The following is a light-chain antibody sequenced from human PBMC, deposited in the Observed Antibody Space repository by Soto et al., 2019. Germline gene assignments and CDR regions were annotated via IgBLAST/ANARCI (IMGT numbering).Light chain of an antibody. J-gene: IGKJ1*01. CDR3: QQYNSYSRT. CDR2: GAS. CDR1: QSVSSN. V-gene: IGKV3-15*01. Sequence: EIVMTQSPVTLSVSPGERATLSCRASQSVSSNLAWYQQKPGQAPSLLIYGASTRAPGFPARFSGSGSGTEFTLTISSLQPDDFATYYCQQYNSYSRTFGQGTKVDIK.